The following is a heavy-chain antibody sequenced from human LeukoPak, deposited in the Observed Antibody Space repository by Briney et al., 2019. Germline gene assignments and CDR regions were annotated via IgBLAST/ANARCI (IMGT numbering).Heavy chain of an antibody. Sequence: SVKVSCKASGGTFSSYAISWVRQTPGQGLEWMGRIIPIFGTANYAQKFQGRVTITTDESTSTAYMELSSLRSEDTAVYYCARDQCSGGSCYVDYWGQGTLVTVPS. J-gene: IGHJ4*02. D-gene: IGHD2-15*01. CDR2: IIPIFGTA. CDR3: ARDQCSGGSCYVDY. CDR1: GGTFSSYA. V-gene: IGHV1-69*05.